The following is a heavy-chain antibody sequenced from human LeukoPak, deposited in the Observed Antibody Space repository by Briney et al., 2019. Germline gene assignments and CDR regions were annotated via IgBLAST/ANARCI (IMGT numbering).Heavy chain of an antibody. V-gene: IGHV3-20*04. CDR2: INWNGDNP. Sequence: GGSLRLSCEASGFTFEDYGMTWVRQRPGKGLEYVCEINWNGDNPVYENSLRGRFTISRDNAKNSVYLQMNSLRAEDTAVYYCAKEKGKVMGSYSSSFDYWGQGTLVTVSS. CDR3: AKEKGKVMGSYSSSFDY. CDR1: GFTFEDYG. D-gene: IGHD6-6*01. J-gene: IGHJ4*02.